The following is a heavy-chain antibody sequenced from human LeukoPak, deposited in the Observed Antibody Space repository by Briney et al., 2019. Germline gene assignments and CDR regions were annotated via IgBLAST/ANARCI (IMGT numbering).Heavy chain of an antibody. CDR3: PDLGITKIGGV. CDR1: GFTFSSYG. V-gene: IGHV3-30*03. D-gene: IGHD3-10*02. CDR2: MSFDGSHT. J-gene: IGHJ6*04. Sequence: GGSLRLSCAASGFTFSSYGMHWVRQAPGKGLEWVAVMSFDGSHTYYADSVKGRFTISRDNSKNTLYLQMNSLRAEDTAVYYCPDLGITKIGGVWGKGTTVTISS.